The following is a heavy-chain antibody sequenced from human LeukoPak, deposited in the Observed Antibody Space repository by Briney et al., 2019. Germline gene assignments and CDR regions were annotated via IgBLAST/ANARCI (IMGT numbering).Heavy chain of an antibody. J-gene: IGHJ6*02. CDR2: INPSGGST. CDR3: ARVLTNYYGMDV. V-gene: IGHV1-46*01. Sequence: ASVKVSCKASGYTFTSYYMHWVRQTPGQGLEWMGIINPSGGSTSYAQKFQGRVTMTRDTSTSTVYMELSSLRSEDTAVYYCARVLTNYYGMDVWGQGTTVTVSS. D-gene: IGHD3-9*01. CDR1: GYTFTSYY.